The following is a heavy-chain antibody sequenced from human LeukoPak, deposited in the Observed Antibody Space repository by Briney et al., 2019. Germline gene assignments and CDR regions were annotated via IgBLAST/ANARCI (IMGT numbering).Heavy chain of an antibody. D-gene: IGHD3-22*01. CDR1: GGSISSSSYY. CDR2: IYYSGST. J-gene: IGHJ4*02. Sequence: SETLSLTCTVSGGSISSSSYYWGWIRQPPGKGLEWIGSIYYSGSTYYSPSLKSRVTISVDTPKNQFSLKLSSVTAADTAVYYCASGHYDSSGYLDYWGQGTLVTVSS. CDR3: ASGHYDSSGYLDY. V-gene: IGHV4-39*01.